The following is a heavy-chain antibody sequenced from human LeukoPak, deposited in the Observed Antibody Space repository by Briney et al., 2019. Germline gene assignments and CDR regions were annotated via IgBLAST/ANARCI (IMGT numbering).Heavy chain of an antibody. J-gene: IGHJ5*02. D-gene: IGHD4/OR15-4a*01. Sequence: SETLSLTCTVSGGSISSYYWSWIRQPAGKGLEWIGRIYTCGSTNYNPSLKSRVTMSVDTSKNQFSLKLSSVTAADTAVYYCARYSKPNYSNWFDPWGQGTLVTVSS. CDR2: IYTCGST. V-gene: IGHV4-4*07. CDR3: ARYSKPNYSNWFDP. CDR1: GGSISSYY.